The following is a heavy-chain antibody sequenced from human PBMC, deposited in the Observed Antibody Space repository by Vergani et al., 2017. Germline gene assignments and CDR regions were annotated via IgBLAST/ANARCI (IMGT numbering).Heavy chain of an antibody. CDR1: GGTFSSYT. D-gene: IGHD3-10*01. CDR2: IIPILGIA. CDR3: ARDPYYGSGSYYPY. J-gene: IGHJ4*02. V-gene: IGHV1-69*08. Sequence: QVQLVQSGAEVKKPGSSVKVSCKASGGTFSSYTISWVRQAPGPGLEWMGRIIPILGIANYAQKFQGRVTITADKSTSTAYMELSSLRSEDTAVYYCARDPYYGSGSYYPYWGQGTLVTVSS.